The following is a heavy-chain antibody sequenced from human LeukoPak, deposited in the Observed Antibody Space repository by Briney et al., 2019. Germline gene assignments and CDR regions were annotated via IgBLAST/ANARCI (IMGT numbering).Heavy chain of an antibody. J-gene: IGHJ3*02. D-gene: IGHD2-2*01. CDR3: AREYCSSTSCYPDI. CDR1: GYTFTSYG. CDR2: ISAYNGNT. V-gene: IGHV1-18*01. Sequence: ASVKVSCKASGYTFTSYGISWVRQAPGQGLEWMGWISAYNGNTNYAQKLQGRVTMTKDTSTSTAYMELRSLRSDDTAVYYCAREYCSSTSCYPDIWGQGTMVTVSS.